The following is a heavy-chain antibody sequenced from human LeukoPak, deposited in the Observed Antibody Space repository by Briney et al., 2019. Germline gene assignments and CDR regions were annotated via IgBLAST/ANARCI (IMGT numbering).Heavy chain of an antibody. J-gene: IGHJ4*02. V-gene: IGHV2-5*01. D-gene: IGHD3-9*01. CDR2: IYWNDDK. CDR3: AHLIRYYDILTGYSEEYYFDY. Sequence: SGPTLVKPTQTLTLTCTFSGFSLSTSGVGVGWIRQPPGKALEWLALIYWNDDKRYSPSLKSRLTITKDTSKNQVVLTMTNMDPVDTATYYCAHLIRYYDILTGYSEEYYFDYWGQGTLVTVSS. CDR1: GFSLSTSGVG.